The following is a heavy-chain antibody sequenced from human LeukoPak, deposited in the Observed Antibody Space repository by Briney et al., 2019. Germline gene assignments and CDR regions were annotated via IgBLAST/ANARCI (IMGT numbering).Heavy chain of an antibody. J-gene: IGHJ4*02. V-gene: IGHV3-23*01. CDR1: GFTFSSYL. Sequence: PGGSLRLSCAASGFTFSSYLMSWVRQAPGKGLEWVSAISGSGGSTYYADSVKGRFTISRDNSKNTLYLQMNSLRAEDTAVYYCLYYYDSSGYIGGVDYWGQGTLVTVSS. CDR2: ISGSGGST. D-gene: IGHD3-22*01. CDR3: LYYYDSSGYIGGVDY.